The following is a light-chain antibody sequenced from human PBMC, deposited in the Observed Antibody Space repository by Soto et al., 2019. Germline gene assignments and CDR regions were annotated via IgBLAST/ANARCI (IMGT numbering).Light chain of an antibody. CDR3: QQRRNWPPIT. CDR2: DAS. CDR1: QSVGSS. Sequence: EIVLTQSPATLSLSPGERATLSCRASQSVGSSLAWYQQKPGQAPRLLIYDASNRATGIPARFSGSGSGTDFTLTISSLEPEDFAVYYCQQRRNWPPITFGQGTRLEIK. J-gene: IGKJ5*01. V-gene: IGKV3-11*01.